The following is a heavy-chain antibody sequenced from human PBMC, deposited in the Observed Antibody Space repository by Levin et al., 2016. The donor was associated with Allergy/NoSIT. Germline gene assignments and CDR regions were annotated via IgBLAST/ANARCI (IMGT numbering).Heavy chain of an antibody. CDR3: AKKTHRWRQWLVLSYGMDV. J-gene: IGHJ6*02. CDR2: ISGSGGST. D-gene: IGHD6-19*01. Sequence: VRQAPGKGLEWVSAISGSGGSTYYADSVKGRFTISRDNSKNTLYLQMNSLRAEDTAVYYCAKKTHRWRQWLVLSYGMDVWGQGTTVTVSS. V-gene: IGHV3-23*01.